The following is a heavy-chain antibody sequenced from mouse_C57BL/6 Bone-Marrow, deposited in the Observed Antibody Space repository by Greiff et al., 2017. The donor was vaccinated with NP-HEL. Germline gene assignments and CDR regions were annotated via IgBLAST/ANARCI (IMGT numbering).Heavy chain of an antibody. V-gene: IGHV1-80*01. CDR3: ARGAY. J-gene: IGHJ3*01. CDR1: GYEFSNYW. CDR2: IYPGDGDT. Sequence: QVQLQQSGAELVKPGASVKISCKASGYEFSNYWMNWVQQRPGKGLAWIGQIYPGDGDTNYKGKFKDKATLTADKSSITAYMQLSRLTSEDSAVYFCARGAYWGQGTLVTVSA.